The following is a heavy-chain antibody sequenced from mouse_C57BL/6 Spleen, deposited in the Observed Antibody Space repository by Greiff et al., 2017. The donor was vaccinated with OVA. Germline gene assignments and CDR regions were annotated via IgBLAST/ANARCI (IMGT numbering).Heavy chain of an antibody. CDR3: ARGFLTGKDY. Sequence: QVHVKQSGAELVKPGASVKISCKASGYAFSSYWMNWVKQRPGKGLEWIGNINPSNGGTNYNEKFKSKATLTVDKSSSTAYMQLSSLTSEDSAVYYCARGFLTGKDYWGQGTTLTGSS. CDR2: INPSNGGT. CDR1: GYAFSSYW. D-gene: IGHD4-1*01. J-gene: IGHJ2*01. V-gene: IGHV1-53*01.